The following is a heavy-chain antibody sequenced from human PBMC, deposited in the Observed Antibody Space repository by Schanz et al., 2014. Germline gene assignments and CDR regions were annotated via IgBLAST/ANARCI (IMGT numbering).Heavy chain of an antibody. CDR1: GFTFSTYA. J-gene: IGHJ5*01. Sequence: EVQLLESGGALVQPGGSLRLSCSASGFTFSTYAMSWVRQAPGKGLEWVSSITTGGNTYYRDSVKGRFIVSRDNSKNTLYLEMNRLRVDDTAVYYCSKDKQGSRSDDSWGQGTLVTVSS. CDR3: SKDKQGSRSDDS. CDR2: ITTGGNT. V-gene: IGHV3-23*01. D-gene: IGHD2-15*01.